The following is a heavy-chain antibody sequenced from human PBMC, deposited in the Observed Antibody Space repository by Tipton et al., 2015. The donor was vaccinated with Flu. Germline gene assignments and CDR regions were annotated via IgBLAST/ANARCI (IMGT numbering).Heavy chain of an antibody. V-gene: IGHV4-34*01. CDR3: ARFPRYRTSSSSLDY. D-gene: IGHD6-6*01. CDR1: GGSFSGYY. J-gene: IGHJ4*02. Sequence: TLSLTCAVYGGSFSGYYWSWIRQPPGKGLEWIGEINHSGSTNYNPSLKSRVTISVDTSKNQFSLKLSSVTAADTAVYYCARFPRYRTSSSSLDYWGQGTLVTVSS. CDR2: INHSGST.